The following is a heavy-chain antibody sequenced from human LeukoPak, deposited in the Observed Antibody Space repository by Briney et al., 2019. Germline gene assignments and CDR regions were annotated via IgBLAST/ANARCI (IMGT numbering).Heavy chain of an antibody. J-gene: IGHJ6*02. CDR3: ARDFSGSSSYDYYYYGMDV. CDR1: GGSFSGYY. D-gene: IGHD6-13*01. Sequence: SETLSLTCAVYGGSFSGYYWSWIRQPPGKGLEWIGYIYYSGSTNYNPSLKSRVTISVDTSKNQFSLKLSSVTAADTAVYYCARDFSGSSSYDYYYYGMDVWGQGTTVTVSS. CDR2: IYYSGST. V-gene: IGHV4-59*01.